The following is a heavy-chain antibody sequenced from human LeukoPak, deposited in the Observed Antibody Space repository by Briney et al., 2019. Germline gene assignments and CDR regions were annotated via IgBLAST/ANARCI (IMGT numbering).Heavy chain of an antibody. Sequence: SETLSLTCTVSGGSISSYYWSWIRQPAGKVLEWIGRIYASGSTKYNPSVMSRVTMSVDTSKNQFSLKLSSVTAADTAVYYCAGMSSGWFSPFDSWGQGTLVTVSS. V-gene: IGHV4-4*07. CDR3: AGMSSGWFSPFDS. CDR2: IYASGST. J-gene: IGHJ4*02. CDR1: GGSISSYY. D-gene: IGHD6-19*01.